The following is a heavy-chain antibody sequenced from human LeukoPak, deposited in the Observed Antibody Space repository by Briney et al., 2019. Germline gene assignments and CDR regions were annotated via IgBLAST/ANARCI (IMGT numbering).Heavy chain of an antibody. Sequence: GGSLRLSCAASGFTFSSYSMNWVRQPPGKGLEWVSGISPNSDDIGYADSVKGRFTISRDSAKKSLYLQMNSLRAEDTALYYCAKDRYCTSSSCPIDYWGRGTLVTVSS. CDR1: GFTFSSYS. V-gene: IGHV3-9*01. CDR3: AKDRYCTSSSCPIDY. J-gene: IGHJ4*02. D-gene: IGHD2-15*01. CDR2: ISPNSDDI.